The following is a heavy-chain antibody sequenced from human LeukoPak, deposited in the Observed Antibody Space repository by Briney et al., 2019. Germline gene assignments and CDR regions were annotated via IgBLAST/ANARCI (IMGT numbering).Heavy chain of an antibody. Sequence: GGSLRLSCAASGFIFSSYVMGWVRQAPGKGLEWVSSISVGGGDTFASDSVKGRFTITRENSKNTLYLQMNSLRAEDTAVYYCARGAVTRDFDYWGQGTLVTVSS. D-gene: IGHD4-17*01. V-gene: IGHV3-23*01. CDR2: ISVGGGDT. J-gene: IGHJ4*02. CDR1: GFIFSSYV. CDR3: ARGAVTRDFDY.